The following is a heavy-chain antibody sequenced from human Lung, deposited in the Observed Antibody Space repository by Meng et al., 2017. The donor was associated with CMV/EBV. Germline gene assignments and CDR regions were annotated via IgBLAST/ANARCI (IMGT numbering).Heavy chain of an antibody. CDR3: ARDRGHTSYFYFYGMDV. CDR2: ISTGGSAI. J-gene: IGHJ6*02. D-gene: IGHD2-21*01. Sequence: GGSXRLXCAASGFIFSDYYMSWIRQAPGKGLEWVSYISTGGSAIFYADSVEGRFTISRDNAKNSLYLQMNSLRAEDTAVYYCARDRGHTSYFYFYGMDVWXQGTXVTVSS. V-gene: IGHV3-11*01. CDR1: GFIFSDYY.